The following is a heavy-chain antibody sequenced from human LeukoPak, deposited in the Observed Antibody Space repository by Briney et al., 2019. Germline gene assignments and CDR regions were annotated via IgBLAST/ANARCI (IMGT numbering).Heavy chain of an antibody. V-gene: IGHV3-7*01. CDR1: GFTFSSYW. CDR3: ARDRVGLRFLEWLLIHDY. D-gene: IGHD3-3*01. Sequence: GGSLRLSCAAPGFTFSSYWMSWVRQAPGKGLEWVANIKQDGSEKYYVDSVKGRFTISRDNAKNSLYLQMNSLRAEDTAVYYCARDRVGLRFLEWLLIHDYWGQGTLVTVSS. J-gene: IGHJ4*02. CDR2: IKQDGSEK.